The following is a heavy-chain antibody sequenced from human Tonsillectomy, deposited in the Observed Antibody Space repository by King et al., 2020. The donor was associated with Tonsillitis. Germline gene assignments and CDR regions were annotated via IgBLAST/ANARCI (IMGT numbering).Heavy chain of an antibody. CDR1: GGSISSYY. V-gene: IGHV4-59*01. CDR3: ARGFRYYDYVWGSYRLYGMDV. Sequence: VQLQESGPGLVKPSETLSLTCTVSGGSISSYYWSWIRQPPGKGLEWIGYIYYSGSTNYNPSLKSRVTISVDTSKNQFSLKLSSVTAADTAVYYCARGFRYYDYVWGSYRLYGMDVWGQGTTVTVSS. D-gene: IGHD3-16*02. J-gene: IGHJ6*02. CDR2: IYYSGST.